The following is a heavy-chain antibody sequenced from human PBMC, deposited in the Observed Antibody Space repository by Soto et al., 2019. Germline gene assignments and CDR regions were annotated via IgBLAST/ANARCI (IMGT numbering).Heavy chain of an antibody. D-gene: IGHD6-13*01. CDR2: ISNDGSGK. V-gene: IGHV3-30*18. J-gene: IGHJ3*01. CDR3: AKDQGIAASHGID. CDR1: GFTFNNYG. Sequence: QVQLVESGGGVVQPGRSLRLSCAASGFTFNNYGMHWVRQAPGKGLEWVATISNDGSGKYYADSVKGRLTISRDNSKNTGYLQMNSLRAEETAVYYCAKDQGIAASHGIDWGQGTMVTVSS.